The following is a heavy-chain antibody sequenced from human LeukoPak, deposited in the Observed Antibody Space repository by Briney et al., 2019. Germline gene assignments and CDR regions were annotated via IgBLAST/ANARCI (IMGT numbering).Heavy chain of an antibody. CDR3: ARDPRFIAAAGTPPINYYYYMDV. CDR2: ITAYSGDR. V-gene: IGHV1-18*01. D-gene: IGHD6-13*01. Sequence: ASVKVSCKTSGYTFRTYGISWVRQAPGQGLEWMGWITAYSGDRKYAQMIQDRVTMTTDTSTSTAYMELRSLTSDDTAVYYCARDPRFIAAAGTPPINYYYYMDVWGKGTTVTVSS. CDR1: GYTFRTYG. J-gene: IGHJ6*03.